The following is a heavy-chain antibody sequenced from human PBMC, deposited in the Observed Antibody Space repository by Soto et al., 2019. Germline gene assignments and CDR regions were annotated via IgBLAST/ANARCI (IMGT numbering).Heavy chain of an antibody. D-gene: IGHD3-9*01. CDR1: GLTFSSHG. CDR3: AKEVLRYFDWSWWANYFDY. J-gene: IGHJ4*02. V-gene: IGHV3-30*02. CDR2: IWHDGSQK. Sequence: GGSLRLSCTASGLTFSSHGIHWVRQAPGKGLEWVAFIWHDGSQKYYADSVKGRFTISRDNSKNTLYLQMNSLRAEDTAVYYCAKEVLRYFDWSWWANYFDYWGQGTLVTVSS.